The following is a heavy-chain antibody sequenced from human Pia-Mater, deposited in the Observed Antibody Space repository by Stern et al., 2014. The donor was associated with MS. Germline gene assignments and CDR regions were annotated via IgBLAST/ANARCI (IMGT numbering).Heavy chain of an antibody. J-gene: IGHJ4*02. CDR2: INSDGSII. Sequence: EVQLVESGGGLVHPGGSLRLSCVASGFTFSNYWMHWVRQAPGKGLVWVSRINSDGSIITYADSVRGRFTISRDNAKNKPDLRMNSLRDEATAVYYCASASSGWWKWGQGALVTVSS. CDR1: GFTFSNYW. V-gene: IGHV3-74*02. CDR3: ASASSGWWK. D-gene: IGHD6-19*01.